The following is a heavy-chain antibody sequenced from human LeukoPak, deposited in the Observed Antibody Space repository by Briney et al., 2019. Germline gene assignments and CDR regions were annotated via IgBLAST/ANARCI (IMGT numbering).Heavy chain of an antibody. V-gene: IGHV4-4*02. J-gene: IGHJ4*02. CDR3: ARVLSGSNFDY. Sequence: NPSETLSLTCAVSGGSISSSNWWTWVRQPPGKGLEWIGEIFHSGSTNYNPSLKSRVIISVDKSKNQFSLRLSSVTAADTAVYYCARVLSGSNFDYWGQGTLVTVSS. CDR2: IFHSGST. D-gene: IGHD3-22*01. CDR1: GGSISSSNW.